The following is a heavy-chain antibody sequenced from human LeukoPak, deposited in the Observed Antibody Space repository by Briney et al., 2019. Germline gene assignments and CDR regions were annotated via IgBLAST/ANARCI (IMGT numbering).Heavy chain of an antibody. J-gene: IGHJ6*02. CDR2: MKPNSGNT. CDR3: ARPYMVRGVITLRYYYYGMDV. Sequence: ASVKVSCKASGYTFTNYDINWVRQASGQGLEWMGYMKPNSGNTGYAQKFQGRVTMTRNTSISTAYMELSSLRSEDTAVYYCARPYMVRGVITLRYYYYGMDVWGQGTTVTVSS. D-gene: IGHD3-10*01. CDR1: GYTFTNYD. V-gene: IGHV1-8*01.